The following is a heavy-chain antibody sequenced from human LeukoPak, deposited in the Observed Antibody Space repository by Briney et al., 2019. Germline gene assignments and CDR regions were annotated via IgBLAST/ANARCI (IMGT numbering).Heavy chain of an antibody. CDR3: AKAGLTTVTTRHFDY. CDR1: GFTFSSYG. CDR2: ISYDGSNK. Sequence: QPGGSLRLSCAASGFTFSSYGMHWVRQAPGKGLEWVAVISYDGSNKYYADSVKGRFTISRDNSKNTLYLQMNSLRAEDTAVYYCAKAGLTTVTTRHFDYWGQGTLVTVSS. V-gene: IGHV3-30*18. D-gene: IGHD4-17*01. J-gene: IGHJ4*02.